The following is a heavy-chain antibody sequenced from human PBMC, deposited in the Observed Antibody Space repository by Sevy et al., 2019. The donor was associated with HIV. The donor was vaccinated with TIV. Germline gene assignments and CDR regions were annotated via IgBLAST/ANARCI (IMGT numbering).Heavy chain of an antibody. CDR3: ARDTTTVTTYYYYGMDV. CDR1: GYTFTGYY. CDR2: INPNSGGT. V-gene: IGHV1-2*02. Sequence: ASVKVSCKASGYTFTGYYMHWVRQAPGQGLEWMGWINPNSGGTNYAQKFQGRVTMTRDTSISTAYMGLSRLRSDDTAVYYCARDTTTVTTYYYYGMDVWGQGTTVTVSS. J-gene: IGHJ6*02. D-gene: IGHD4-17*01.